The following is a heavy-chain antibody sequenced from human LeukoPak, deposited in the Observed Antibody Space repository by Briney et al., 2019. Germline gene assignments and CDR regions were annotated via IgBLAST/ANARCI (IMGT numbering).Heavy chain of an antibody. Sequence: SETLSLTCAVYGGSFSGYYWSWIRQPPGKGLEWIGEINHSGSTNYNPSLKSRVTISVDTSKNQFSLKLNSVTAADTAVYYCARGWASTAYWGQGTLVTVSS. J-gene: IGHJ4*02. CDR1: GGSFSGYY. D-gene: IGHD2-2*01. CDR3: ARGWASTAY. CDR2: INHSGST. V-gene: IGHV4-34*01.